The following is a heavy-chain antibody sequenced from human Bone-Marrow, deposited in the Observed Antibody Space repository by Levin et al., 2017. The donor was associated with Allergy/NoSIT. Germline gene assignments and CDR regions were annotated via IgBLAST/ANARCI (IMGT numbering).Heavy chain of an antibody. CDR1: GFSLRSYS. J-gene: IGHJ6*04. V-gene: IGHV3-74*01. D-gene: IGHD3-16*01. CDR3: TNDGYDLDV. Sequence: GGSLRLSCLVSGFSLRSYSMHWVRQSPGKGLVWVARINSDGTRRNYADFARGRFTVSRDNADNTLYLQMNSLKVEDTGTYYCTNDGYDLDVWGEGTRVTVSS. CDR2: INSDGTRR.